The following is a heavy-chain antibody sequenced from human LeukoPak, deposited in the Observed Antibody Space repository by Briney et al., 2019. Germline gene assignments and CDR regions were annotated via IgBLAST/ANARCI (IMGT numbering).Heavy chain of an antibody. CDR2: IYYGGRA. V-gene: IGHV4-39*07. CDR1: GGSIISAVHY. Sequence: SETLSLTCTVSGGSIISAVHYWAWIRQPPGKGLEYIALIYYGGRAYYNSSLQSRVTISVDTSKNHFSLNLTSVTAADTAVYYCARYTAYTTRAFHVWGQGTMVTVSS. J-gene: IGHJ3*01. CDR3: ARYTAYTTRAFHV. D-gene: IGHD1-1*01.